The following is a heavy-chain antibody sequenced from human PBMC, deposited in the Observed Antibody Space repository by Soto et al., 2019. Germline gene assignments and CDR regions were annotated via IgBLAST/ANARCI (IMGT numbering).Heavy chain of an antibody. J-gene: IGHJ6*02. CDR2: VYSTGGV. CDR1: GDSIGRFY. Sequence: PSETLSLTCNVSGDSIGRFYWSWIRQSAGKGLERIGRVYSTGGVTYNPALKGRVTISLDRSNNHISLETSSVTAADTAVYFCARDLSGTGLDIWGRGTRVTVSS. V-gene: IGHV4-4*07. CDR3: ARDLSGTGLDI. D-gene: IGHD1-26*01.